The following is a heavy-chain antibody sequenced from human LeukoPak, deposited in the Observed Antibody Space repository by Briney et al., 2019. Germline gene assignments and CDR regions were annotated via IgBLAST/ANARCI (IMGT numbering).Heavy chain of an antibody. Sequence: SETLSLTCTVSGGSISSGSYYWSWIRQPAGKGLEWIGRIYTSGSTNYNPSLKSRVTISVDTSKNQFSLKLSSVTAADTAVYYCAREGEAAYYYYYYTDVWGKGTTVTVSS. CDR1: GGSISSGSYY. J-gene: IGHJ6*03. V-gene: IGHV4-61*02. CDR2: IYTSGST. D-gene: IGHD6-25*01. CDR3: AREGEAAYYYYYYTDV.